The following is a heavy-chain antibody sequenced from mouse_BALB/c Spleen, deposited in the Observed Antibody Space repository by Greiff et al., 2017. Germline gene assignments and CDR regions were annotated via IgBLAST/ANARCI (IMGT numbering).Heavy chain of an antibody. CDR3: ADGYYGFAY. D-gene: IGHD2-3*01. CDR1: GYTFTSYW. J-gene: IGHJ3*01. Sequence: VQLQQSGAELAKPGASVKMSCKASGYTFTSYWMHWVKQRPGQGLEWIGYINPSTGYTEYNQKFKDKATLTADKSSSTAYMQLSSLTSEDSAVYYCADGYYGFAYWGQGTLVTVSA. CDR2: INPSTGYT. V-gene: IGHV1-7*01.